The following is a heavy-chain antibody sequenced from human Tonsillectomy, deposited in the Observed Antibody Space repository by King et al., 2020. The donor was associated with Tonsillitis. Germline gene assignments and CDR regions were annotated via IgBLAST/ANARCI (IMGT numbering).Heavy chain of an antibody. CDR3: ARGDYAILTGSYAFDY. Sequence: VQLQESGPGLVKPSQTLSLTCTVSGGSISSGTYYWRWIRQPAGKGLEWIGRISTGGNTNYNPSLKSRVTISVDTSKNQFSLKLSSVTAADTAVYFCARGDYAILTGSYAFDYWGQGALVTVSS. V-gene: IGHV4-61*02. CDR2: ISTGGNT. J-gene: IGHJ4*02. CDR1: GGSISSGTYY. D-gene: IGHD3-9*01.